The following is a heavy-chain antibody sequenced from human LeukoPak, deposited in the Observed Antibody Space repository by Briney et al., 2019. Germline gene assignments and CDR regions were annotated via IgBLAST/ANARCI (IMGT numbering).Heavy chain of an antibody. V-gene: IGHV1-3*01. J-gene: IGHJ4*02. CDR3: ARDHYYGSGSYEGHFDY. Sequence: SVTVSCKASGYTFTSYAMHWVRQAPAQRLEWMGWINAGNGNTKYSQKFQGRVTITRDTSASTAYMELSSLRSEDTAVYYCARDHYYGSGSYEGHFDYWGQGTLVTVSS. CDR1: GYTFTSYA. CDR2: INAGNGNT. D-gene: IGHD3-10*01.